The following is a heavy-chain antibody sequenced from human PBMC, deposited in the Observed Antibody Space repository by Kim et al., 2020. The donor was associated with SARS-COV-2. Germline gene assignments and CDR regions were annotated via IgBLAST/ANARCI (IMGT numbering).Heavy chain of an antibody. V-gene: IGHV4-59*02. Sequence: SETLSLTCTVSGASVSIDWWSWLRRPPGKGLEWIGYIYNSGSTDYNPSLSSRVTISVDTSKNQFSLRLTSVTAADTAIYYCARTTRPGAKDYWGQGTQVTVSS. CDR2: IYNSGST. J-gene: IGHJ4*02. CDR3: ARTTRPGAKDY. D-gene: IGHD2-8*02. CDR1: GASVSIDW.